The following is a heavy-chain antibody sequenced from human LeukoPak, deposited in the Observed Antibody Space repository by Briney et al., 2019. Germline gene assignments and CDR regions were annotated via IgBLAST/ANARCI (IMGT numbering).Heavy chain of an antibody. CDR1: GSSINSVYS. CDR2: IYHNGNT. Sequence: SETLSLTCTVFGSSINSVYSWGWIRQPPGKGLEWIGSIYHNGNTYYNSSLKSRVTISVHTSENQFSLKLSSVTAADTAVYYCARGGDDYLLYFDYWGQGTLVTVSS. J-gene: IGHJ4*02. CDR3: ARGGDDYLLYFDY. V-gene: IGHV4-38-2*02. D-gene: IGHD2/OR15-2a*01.